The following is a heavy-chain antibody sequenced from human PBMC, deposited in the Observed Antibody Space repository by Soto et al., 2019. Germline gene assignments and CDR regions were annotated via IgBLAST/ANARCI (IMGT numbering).Heavy chain of an antibody. V-gene: IGHV3-30*04. Sequence: GGSLRLSCAASGFTFRTFAMHWVRQVPGKGLEWVAVVSYDGSYKSYADSVKGRFTISRDNSKNTLYLQLNGLRADDTAVFYCAREPWGYSGSAKHFDYWGQGTLVTVSS. CDR3: AREPWGYSGSAKHFDY. CDR1: GFTFRTFA. CDR2: VSYDGSYK. D-gene: IGHD5-12*01. J-gene: IGHJ4*01.